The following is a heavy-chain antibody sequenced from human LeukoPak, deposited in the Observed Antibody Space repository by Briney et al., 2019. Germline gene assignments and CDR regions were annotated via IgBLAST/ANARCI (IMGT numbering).Heavy chain of an antibody. CDR2: ISSSGSTI. CDR3: ARDPEYSSSPGWFNP. J-gene: IGHJ5*02. V-gene: IGHV3-11*04. CDR1: GFTFSDYY. Sequence: PGGSLRLSCAASGFTFSDYYMSWIRQAPGKGLEWVSYISSSGSTIYYADSVKGRFTISRDNAKNSLYLQMNSLRAEDTAVYYCARDPEYSSSPGWFNPWGQGTLVTVSS. D-gene: IGHD6-6*01.